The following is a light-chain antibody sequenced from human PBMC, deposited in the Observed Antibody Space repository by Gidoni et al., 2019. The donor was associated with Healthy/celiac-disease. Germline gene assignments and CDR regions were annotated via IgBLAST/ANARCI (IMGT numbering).Light chain of an antibody. J-gene: IGLJ2*01. Sequence: QSALTQPPSASGSPGQSVTISCTGTSSDVGVYNYVSWYQQHPGKAPKLMIYEVSKRPSGVPDCFSGSKSGNTASLTVSGLQAEDEADYYCSSYAGSNNFGVFGGGTKLTVL. CDR2: EVS. V-gene: IGLV2-8*01. CDR3: SSYAGSNNFGV. CDR1: SSDVGVYNY.